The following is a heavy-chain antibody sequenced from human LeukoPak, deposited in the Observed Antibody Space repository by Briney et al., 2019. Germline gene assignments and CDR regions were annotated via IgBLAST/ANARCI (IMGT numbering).Heavy chain of an antibody. D-gene: IGHD3-10*01. CDR1: GGSISSSSYY. CDR3: ARAPGGSGDY. CDR2: IYYSGST. Sequence: SETLSLTCTVSGGSISSSSYYWGWIRQPPGKGLEWIGSIYYSGSTYYNPSLKSRVTISVDTSKNQFSLKLSSVTAADTAVYYCARAPGGSGDYWGQGTLVTVSS. J-gene: IGHJ4*02. V-gene: IGHV4-39*01.